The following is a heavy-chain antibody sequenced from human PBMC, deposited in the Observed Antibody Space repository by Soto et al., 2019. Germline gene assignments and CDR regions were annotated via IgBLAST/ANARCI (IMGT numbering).Heavy chain of an antibody. D-gene: IGHD5-18*01. V-gene: IGHV3-30-3*01. Sequence: LRLSCAASGFTFSSYAMHWVLQAPGKGLEWVAVISYDGSNKYYADSVKGRFTISRDNSKNTLYLQMNSLRAEDTAVYYCARESAMVIDYWGQGTLVTVSS. CDR1: GFTFSSYA. CDR2: ISYDGSNK. CDR3: ARESAMVIDY. J-gene: IGHJ4*02.